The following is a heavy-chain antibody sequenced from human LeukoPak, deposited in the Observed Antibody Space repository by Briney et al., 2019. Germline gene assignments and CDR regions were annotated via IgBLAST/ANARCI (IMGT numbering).Heavy chain of an antibody. CDR2: IGRSGTT. CDR1: NGSFSNYY. J-gene: IGHJ5*02. D-gene: IGHD2-15*01. V-gene: IGHV4-34*01. CDR3: ARGGGNYLFFCDRGRLDP. Sequence: SETLSLTCAVNNGSFSNYYWTWIRQSPGKGLQWIGEIGRSGTTNYNPSLKSRLTLSMDESKNHLSLTLTSVTAADTALYFCARGGGNYLFFCDRGRLDPWGQGTLVTVSS.